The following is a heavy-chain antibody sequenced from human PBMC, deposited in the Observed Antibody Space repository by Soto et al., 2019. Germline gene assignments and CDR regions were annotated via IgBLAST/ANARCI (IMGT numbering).Heavy chain of an antibody. CDR1: GDSVSSGDYY. V-gene: IGHV4-61*08. CDR3: AREGWYNWFDP. CDR2: IYYSGNT. J-gene: IGHJ5*02. Sequence: KPSETLSLTCTVSGDSVSSGDYYWSWIRQPPGKGLEWIGYIYYSGNTNYSPSLKSRVAISLDTSHNQFSLKLSSVTAADTAVYYCAREGWYNWFDPWGQGTLVTVSS. D-gene: IGHD6-19*01.